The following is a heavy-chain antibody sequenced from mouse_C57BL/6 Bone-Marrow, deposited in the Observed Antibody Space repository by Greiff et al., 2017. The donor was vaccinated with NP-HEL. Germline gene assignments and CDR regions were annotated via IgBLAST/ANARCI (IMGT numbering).Heavy chain of an antibody. D-gene: IGHD4-1*02. CDR2: IHTNSGST. CDR3: ARSVNWDWYFDG. J-gene: IGHJ1*03. V-gene: IGHV1-64*01. CDR1: GYTFTSYW. Sequence: VQLQQPGAELVKPGASVKLSCKASGYTFTSYWMHWVKQRPGQGLEWIGMIHTNSGSTNYNEKFKSKATLTVDKSSSTAYMQLSSLTSEDSAVYYCARSVNWDWYFDGWGTGTTVTVSS.